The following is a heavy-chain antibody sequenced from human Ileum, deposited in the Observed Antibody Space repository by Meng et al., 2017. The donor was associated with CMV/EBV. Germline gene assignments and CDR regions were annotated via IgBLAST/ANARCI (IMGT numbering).Heavy chain of an antibody. D-gene: IGHD3-3*01. CDR2: IYYSGSP. J-gene: IGHJ4*02. CDR1: GGSITSGNYY. Sequence: QWQLQEPRPGLVKPSQPLSLTCPVSGGSITSGNYYWSWIRQPPGRGLEWIGYIYYSGSPYYKPSLKSRVTISLDTSKNQFSLKLSSATAADTAVYYCARNVGFYSSQIAYWGQGALVTVSS. CDR3: ARNVGFYSSQIAY. V-gene: IGHV4-30-4*08.